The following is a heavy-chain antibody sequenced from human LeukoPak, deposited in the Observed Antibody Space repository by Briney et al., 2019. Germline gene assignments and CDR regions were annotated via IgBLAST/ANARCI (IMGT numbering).Heavy chain of an antibody. CDR2: ISYDGSNK. V-gene: IGHV3-30-3*01. CDR3: ACYDSSA. Sequence: PGGSLRLSCAASGFTFSSYAMHWVRQAPGKGLEWVAVISYDGSNKYYADSVKGRFTISRDNSKNTLYLQMNSLRAGDTAVYYCACYDSSAWDQGTLVTVSS. J-gene: IGHJ5*02. CDR1: GFTFSSYA. D-gene: IGHD3-22*01.